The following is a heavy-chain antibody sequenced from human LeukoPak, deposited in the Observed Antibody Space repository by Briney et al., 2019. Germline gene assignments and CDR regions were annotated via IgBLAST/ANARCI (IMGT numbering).Heavy chain of an antibody. J-gene: IGHJ5*02. Sequence: SVKVSCKASGGTFSSYAISWVRQAPGQGLEWMGGIIPIFGTANYAQKFQGRVTITADESTSTAYMELSSLRSEDTAVYYCARADYDFWSGLRAYNWFDPWGQGTLATVSS. V-gene: IGHV1-69*01. CDR2: IIPIFGTA. D-gene: IGHD3-3*01. CDR1: GGTFSSYA. CDR3: ARADYDFWSGLRAYNWFDP.